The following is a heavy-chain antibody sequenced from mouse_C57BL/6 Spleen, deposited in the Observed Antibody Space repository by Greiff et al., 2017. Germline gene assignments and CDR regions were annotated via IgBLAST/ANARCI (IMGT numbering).Heavy chain of an antibody. V-gene: IGHV1-82*01. D-gene: IGHD2-13*01. CDR3: ARGGDYVKDD. Sequence: VQLQQSGPELVKPGASVKISCKASGYAFSSSWMNWVKQRPGKGLEWIGRIYPGDGDTNYNGKFKGKATLTADKSSSTAYMQLSSLTSEDSAVYFCARGGDYVKDDWGQGTSVTVSS. CDR1: GYAFSSSW. CDR2: IYPGDGDT. J-gene: IGHJ4*01.